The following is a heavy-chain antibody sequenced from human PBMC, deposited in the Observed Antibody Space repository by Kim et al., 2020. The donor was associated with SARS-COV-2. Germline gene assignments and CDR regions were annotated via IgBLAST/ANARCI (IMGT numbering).Heavy chain of an antibody. Sequence: GGSLRLSCAASGFTFSSYWMHWVRQAPGKGLVWVSRINSDGSSTSYADSVKGRFTISRDNAKNTLYLQMNSLRAEDTAVYYCARDSKPGYDFWSGYYTYYYGMDVWGQGTTVTVSS. V-gene: IGHV3-74*01. CDR2: INSDGSST. D-gene: IGHD3-3*01. CDR3: ARDSKPGYDFWSGYYTYYYGMDV. J-gene: IGHJ6*02. CDR1: GFTFSSYW.